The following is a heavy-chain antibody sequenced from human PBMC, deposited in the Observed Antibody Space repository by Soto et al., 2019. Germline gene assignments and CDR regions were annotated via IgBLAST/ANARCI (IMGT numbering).Heavy chain of an antibody. V-gene: IGHV3-23*01. J-gene: IGHJ3*02. CDR1: GFTFSSYA. D-gene: IGHD3-16*02. Sequence: GGSLRLSCAASGFTFSSYAMSWVRQAPGKGLEWVSAISGSGGSTYYADSVKGRFTISRDNSKNTLYLQMNSLRAEDTAVYYCAKDRALSTYYDYIWGSYRPWGDAFDIWGQGTMVTVSS. CDR2: ISGSGGST. CDR3: AKDRALSTYYDYIWGSYRPWGDAFDI.